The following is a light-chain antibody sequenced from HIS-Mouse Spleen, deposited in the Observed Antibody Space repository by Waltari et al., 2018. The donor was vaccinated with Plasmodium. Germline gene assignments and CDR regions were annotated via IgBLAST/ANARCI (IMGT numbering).Light chain of an antibody. V-gene: IGLV3-25*03. CDR1: ALPKPS. J-gene: IGLJ1*01. CDR3: QSADSSGTYV. Sequence: SYELTQPPSVSVSPGQTARIHCPGDALPKPSAYWYQQKPGQAPVLVINKDSERPSGIPERFSGSSSGTTVTLTISGVQAEDEADYYCQSADSSGTYVFGTGTKVTVL. CDR2: KDS.